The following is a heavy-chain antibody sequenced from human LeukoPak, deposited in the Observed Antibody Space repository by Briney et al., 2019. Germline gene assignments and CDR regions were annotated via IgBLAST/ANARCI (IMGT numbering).Heavy chain of an antibody. V-gene: IGHV3-53*01. J-gene: IGHJ4*02. CDR2: LYSDGTT. D-gene: IGHD3-22*01. Sequence: GGSLRLSCAASGFTVSTHYMSWVRQAPGKGLEWVSVLYSDGTTYYADSVKGRFTISRDNSKNTLYLQMNNLRAEDTAVFYCARAAYDSNGYTANHDYWGQGTLVTVSS. CDR1: GFTVSTHY. CDR3: ARAAYDSNGYTANHDY.